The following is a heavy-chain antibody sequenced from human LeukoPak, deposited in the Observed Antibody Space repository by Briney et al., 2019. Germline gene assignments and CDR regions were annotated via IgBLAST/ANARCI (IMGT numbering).Heavy chain of an antibody. V-gene: IGHV3-48*03. J-gene: IGHJ4*02. CDR2: ISSGDSAI. Sequence: GGSLRLSCAAFGCTFSSYEMNWFRQAPGKGLEWVSYISSGDSAIYYADSVKGRFTISGDNAKNSLYLQMNSLRAEDPAVYYCAPVYSRRTVAYWGQGTLVTVSS. CDR3: APVYSRRTVAY. D-gene: IGHD4-11*01. CDR1: GCTFSSYE.